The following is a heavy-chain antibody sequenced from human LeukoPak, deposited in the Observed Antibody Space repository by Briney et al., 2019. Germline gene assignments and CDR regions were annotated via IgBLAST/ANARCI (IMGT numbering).Heavy chain of an antibody. V-gene: IGHV3-30*02. Sequence: GGSLRLSCAASGFTFSSYGMHWVRQAPGKGLEWVAFIRYDGSNKYYADSVKGRFTIPRDNSKNTLYLQMNSLTAEDTAVYYCAKDFQQDAGAFDIWGQGTMVTVSS. CDR3: AKDFQQDAGAFDI. CDR1: GFTFSSYG. CDR2: IRYDGSNK. J-gene: IGHJ3*02.